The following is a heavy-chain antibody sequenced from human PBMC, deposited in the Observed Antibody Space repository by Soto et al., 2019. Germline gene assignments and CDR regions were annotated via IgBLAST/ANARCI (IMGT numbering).Heavy chain of an antibody. Sequence: EVQLVESGGGLVKPGGSLRLSCAASGFTLRDYAMTWVRQAPGKGLEWVSSLSGRGGNTYYADSVKGRFTISRANSENTLFLQMSSLRAEDTATYYCAKPGGVYWYFDLWGRGTLVTVSS. D-gene: IGHD3-3*01. J-gene: IGHJ2*01. CDR2: LSGRGGNT. V-gene: IGHV3-23*04. CDR1: GFTLRDYA. CDR3: AKPGGVYWYFDL.